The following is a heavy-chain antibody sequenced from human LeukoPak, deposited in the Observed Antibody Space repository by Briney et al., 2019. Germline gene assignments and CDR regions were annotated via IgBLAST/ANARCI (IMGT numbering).Heavy chain of an antibody. V-gene: IGHV3-49*04. CDR2: IRSKAYGGTT. D-gene: IGHD3-10*01. Sequence: PGGSLRLSCTASGFTFGDYAMSWVRQAPGKGLEWVGFIRSKAYGGTTEYAASVKGRFTISRDDSKSIAYLQMNSLKTEDTAVYYCASMVRGAIFDYWGQGTLVTVSS. J-gene: IGHJ4*02. CDR3: ASMVRGAIFDY. CDR1: GFTFGDYA.